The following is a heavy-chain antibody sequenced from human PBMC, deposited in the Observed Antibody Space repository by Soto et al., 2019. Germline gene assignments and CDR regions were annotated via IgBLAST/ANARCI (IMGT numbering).Heavy chain of an antibody. J-gene: IGHJ4*02. Sequence: ASVKVPCKASGNTFTSYGINWVRQATGHGLEWMGWINPNSGNIGYAQKFQGRVTMTRDTAIRTAYMEVSRLRSDDTAVYYCARGRASGSSYLLDYWGQGTLVTVYS. CDR1: GNTFTSYG. CDR2: INPNSGNI. V-gene: IGHV1-8*01. D-gene: IGHD3-10*01. CDR3: ARGRASGSSYLLDY.